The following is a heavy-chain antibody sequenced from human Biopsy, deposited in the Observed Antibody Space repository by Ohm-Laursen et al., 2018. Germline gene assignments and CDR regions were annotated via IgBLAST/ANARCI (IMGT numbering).Heavy chain of an antibody. CDR2: IWYDGTNE. J-gene: IGHJ2*01. V-gene: IGHV3-33*04. CDR1: GFTFGHYA. Sequence: RSLRLSCAASGFTFGHYAMHWVRQAPGKGLGWISLIWYDGTNEDYADSVKGRFTISRDNSKNTLYLQINTLTLEDTAFYYCARGLSSGWYGYFDVWGRGTLVTVSS. CDR3: ARGLSSGWYGYFDV. D-gene: IGHD6-19*01.